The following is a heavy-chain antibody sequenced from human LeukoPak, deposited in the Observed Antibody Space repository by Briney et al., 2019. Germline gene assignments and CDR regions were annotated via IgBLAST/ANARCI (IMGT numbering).Heavy chain of an antibody. CDR3: SIDIGYSGSRIPRIWFDP. D-gene: IGHD3-10*01. CDR1: GHSLTKLS. V-gene: IGHV1-24*01. J-gene: IGHJ5*02. CDR2: FDPENGET. Sequence: ASVKVSCKVSGHSLTKLSIHWVRQPPGKGLEWMGGFDPENGETVYAQRFQGRVTMTDDTSTDTAHMELSNLRSEDTAIYYCSIDIGYSGSRIPRIWFDPWGQGTLVTVSS.